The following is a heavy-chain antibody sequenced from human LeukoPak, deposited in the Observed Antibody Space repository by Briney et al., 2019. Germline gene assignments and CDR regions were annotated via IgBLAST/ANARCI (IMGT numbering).Heavy chain of an antibody. Sequence: ASVKVSCKASGGTCSSYTISWVRQAPGQGLEWMGRIIPILGIAKYAQKFQGRVTITADKSTSTAYMELSSLRSEDTAVYSCASWRQIGGNLRFDYWGQGTLVTVSS. CDR3: ASWRQIGGNLRFDY. CDR2: IIPILGIA. V-gene: IGHV1-69*02. J-gene: IGHJ4*02. CDR1: GGTCSSYT. D-gene: IGHD4-23*01.